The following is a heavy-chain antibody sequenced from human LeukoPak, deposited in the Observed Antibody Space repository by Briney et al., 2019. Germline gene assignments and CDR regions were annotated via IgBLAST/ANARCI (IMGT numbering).Heavy chain of an antibody. CDR3: ARADDQDFDS. CDR1: GYTFTSYG. V-gene: IGHV1-18*01. CDR2: ISSNSDNT. D-gene: IGHD3-3*01. J-gene: IGHJ4*02. Sequence: ASVKVSCKATGYTFTSYGISWVRQAPGQGLEWMGWISSNSDNTNYAQKLQGRVTMTTDTSTSTAYMELRSLRSDDTAIYYCARADDQDFDSWGQGTLVTVSS.